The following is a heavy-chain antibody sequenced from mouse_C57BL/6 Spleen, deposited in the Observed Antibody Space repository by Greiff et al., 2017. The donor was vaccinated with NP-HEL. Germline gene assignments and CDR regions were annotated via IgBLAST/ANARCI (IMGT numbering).Heavy chain of an antibody. Sequence: VQLKQSGPGLVAPSQSLSITCTVSGFSLTSYGVDWVRQPPGKGLEWLGVIWGGGSTNKYSAPMSRRGISKDNSKSQVFLKMNSLHTDDTAMYYCRGLRQGIGAMDYWGQGTSVTVSS. J-gene: IGHJ4*01. CDR2: IWGGGST. D-gene: IGHD2-4*01. CDR1: GFSLTSYG. CDR3: RGLRQGIGAMDY. V-gene: IGHV2-9*01.